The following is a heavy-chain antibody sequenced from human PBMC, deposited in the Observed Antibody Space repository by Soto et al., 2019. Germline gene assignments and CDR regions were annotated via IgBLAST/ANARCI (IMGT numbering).Heavy chain of an antibody. CDR3: ARVVRGSTRNYHYYGFDV. D-gene: IGHD2-15*01. J-gene: IGHJ6*02. CDR2: INPSNGNT. V-gene: IGHV1-3*01. Sequence: ASVKVSCKASGYTFTSYAMHWVRQAPGQRLEWMGWINPSNGNTNYARKFQGRVTLSADESASTAYMELNSLRSEDTAVYYCARVVRGSTRNYHYYGFDVWGQGTTVTVSS. CDR1: GYTFTSYA.